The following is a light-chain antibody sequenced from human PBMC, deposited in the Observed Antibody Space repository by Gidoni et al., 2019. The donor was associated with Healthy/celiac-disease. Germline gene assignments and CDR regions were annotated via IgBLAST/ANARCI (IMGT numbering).Light chain of an antibody. CDR1: QSISSY. CDR2: AAS. CDR3: QQSYSTPSIT. Sequence: DIQMTQSPSSLSASVGDRVTITCRASQSISSYLNWYQQKPGKAPKLLLYAASSLQSGVPSRFSGSGSATDFTLTISSLQPEDFATYYCQQSYSTPSITFGQGTRLEIK. J-gene: IGKJ5*01. V-gene: IGKV1-39*01.